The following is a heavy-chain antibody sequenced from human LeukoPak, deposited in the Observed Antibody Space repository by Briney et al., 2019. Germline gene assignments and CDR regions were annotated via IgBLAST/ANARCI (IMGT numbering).Heavy chain of an antibody. D-gene: IGHD7-27*01. V-gene: IGHV4-59*01. J-gene: IGHJ5*02. CDR2: IYYSGST. CDR1: GGSISSYY. CDR3: ARGTWGNWFDP. Sequence: TETLSLTCTVSGGSISSYYWSWIRQPPGKGLEWIGYIYYSGSTNYNRSLKSRVTISVATSKNQFPLKLRSVTAADTAVYYCARGTWGNWFDPWGQGTLVTVSS.